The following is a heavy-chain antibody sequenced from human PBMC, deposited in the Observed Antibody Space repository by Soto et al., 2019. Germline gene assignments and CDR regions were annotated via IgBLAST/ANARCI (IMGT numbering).Heavy chain of an antibody. CDR1: GFTFSNAW. CDR2: IKSKTDGVTT. CDR3: TTDIGPYCSSTSCPDY. Sequence: PGGSLRLSCAASGFTFSNAWMSWVRQAPGKGLEWVGRIKSKTDGVTTDYAAPVKGRFTISRDDSKNTLYLQMNSLKTEDTAVYYCTTDIGPYCSSTSCPDYWGQGTLVTVSS. V-gene: IGHV3-15*01. J-gene: IGHJ4*02. D-gene: IGHD2-2*01.